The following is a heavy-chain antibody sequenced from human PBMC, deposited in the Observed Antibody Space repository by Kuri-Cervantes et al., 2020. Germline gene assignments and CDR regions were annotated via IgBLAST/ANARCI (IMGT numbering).Heavy chain of an antibody. CDR2: IRYDGSNK. D-gene: IGHD6-19*01. Sequence: GGSLRLSCAASGFTFSSYGMHWVRQAPGKGLEWVAFIRYDGSNKYYADSVKGRFTISRDNSKNILHLQMNNLRTEDTAVYYCARNYGWSYDYWGQGTLVTVSS. J-gene: IGHJ4*02. CDR3: ARNYGWSYDY. V-gene: IGHV3-30*02. CDR1: GFTFSSYG.